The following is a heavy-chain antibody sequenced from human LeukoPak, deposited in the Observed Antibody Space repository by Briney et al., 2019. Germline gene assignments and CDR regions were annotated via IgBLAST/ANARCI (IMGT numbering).Heavy chain of an antibody. Sequence: GGSLRLSCAASGFTFSSYAMSWVRQAPGKGLEWVSGISGSDGSTYYADSVKGRFTISRDNSKNTLYLQMNSLRAEDTAVYYCARDCYGDYFPKCYGMDVWGQGTTVTVSS. CDR1: GFTFSSYA. J-gene: IGHJ6*02. V-gene: IGHV3-23*01. CDR2: ISGSDGST. CDR3: ARDCYGDYFPKCYGMDV. D-gene: IGHD4-17*01.